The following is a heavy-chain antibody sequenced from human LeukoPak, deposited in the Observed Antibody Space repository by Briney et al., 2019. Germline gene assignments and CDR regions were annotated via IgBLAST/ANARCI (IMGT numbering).Heavy chain of an antibody. V-gene: IGHV3-74*01. D-gene: IGHD2-15*01. CDR3: AREVVVAATPLDY. CDR2: INSDGSST. Sequence: GGSLRLSCAASGFTFSSYWMHWVRQAPGKGLVWVSRINSDGSSTSYADSVKGRFTISRDNAKNTLHLQMNSLRAEDTAVYYCAREVVVAATPLDYWGQGTLVTVSS. J-gene: IGHJ4*02. CDR1: GFTFSSYW.